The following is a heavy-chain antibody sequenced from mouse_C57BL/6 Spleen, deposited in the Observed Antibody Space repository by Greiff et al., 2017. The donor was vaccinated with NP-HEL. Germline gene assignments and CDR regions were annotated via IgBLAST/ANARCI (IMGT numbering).Heavy chain of an antibody. CDR3: ARRGDGYDVWFAY. CDR2: IDPSDSYT. Sequence: QVQLQQPGAELVKPGASVKLSCKASGYTFTSYWMQWVKQRPGQGLEWIGEIDPSDSYTNYNQKFKGKATLTVDTSSSTAYMQLISLTSEDSAVYYCARRGDGYDVWFAYWGQGTLVTVSA. J-gene: IGHJ3*01. V-gene: IGHV1-50*01. CDR1: GYTFTSYW. D-gene: IGHD2-2*01.